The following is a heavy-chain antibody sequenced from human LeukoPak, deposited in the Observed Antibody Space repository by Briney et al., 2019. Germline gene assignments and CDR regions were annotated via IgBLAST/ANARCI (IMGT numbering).Heavy chain of an antibody. CDR1: GFTFSSYW. D-gene: IGHD6-6*01. J-gene: IGHJ5*02. V-gene: IGHV3-7*01. CDR2: IKQDGSEK. CDR3: ARASSIAARTGWGSRFNWFDP. Sequence: GGSLRLSCAASGFTFSSYWMSWVRQAPGKGLEWVANIKQDGSEKYYVDSVKGRFTISRDNAKNSLYLQMNSLRAEDTAVYYCARASSIAARTGWGSRFNWFDPWGQGTLVTVSS.